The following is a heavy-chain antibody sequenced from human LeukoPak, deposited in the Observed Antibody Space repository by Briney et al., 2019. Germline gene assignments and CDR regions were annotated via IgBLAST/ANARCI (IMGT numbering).Heavy chain of an antibody. CDR2: ISDNGVTR. CDR3: AKAPAPYYYYYGMDV. V-gene: IGHV3-23*01. Sequence: GGSLRLSCAASGFTFSSYVMNWVRQAPGKGLEWVSSISDNGVTRYYADSVKGRFTISRGNSDNTVYLQMNSLRAEDTAIYYCAKAPAPYYYYYGMDVWGQGTAVTVSS. J-gene: IGHJ6*02. CDR1: GFTFSSYV.